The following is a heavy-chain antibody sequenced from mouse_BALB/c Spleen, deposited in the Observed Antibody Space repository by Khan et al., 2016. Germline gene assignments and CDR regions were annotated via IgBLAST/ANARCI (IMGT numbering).Heavy chain of an antibody. D-gene: IGHD1-2*01. V-gene: IGHV5-9-3*01. Sequence: EVELVESGGGLVKPGGSLKLSCAASGFTFSSYAMSWVRQTPEKRLEWVATISSGGSYTYYPDSVKGRFTISRDNAKNTLYLQMSSLRSEDTAMYYCARHWEFITAAGGAVDYWGQGTSVTVSS. J-gene: IGHJ4*01. CDR3: ARHWEFITAAGGAVDY. CDR1: GFTFSSYA. CDR2: ISSGGSYT.